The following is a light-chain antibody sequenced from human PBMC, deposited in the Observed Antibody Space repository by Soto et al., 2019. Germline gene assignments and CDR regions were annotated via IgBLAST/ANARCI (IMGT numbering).Light chain of an antibody. J-gene: IGKJ3*01. CDR2: DAS. CDR1: QSISSW. V-gene: IGKV1-33*01. Sequence: DIQMTQSPSTLSASVGDRVTITCRASQSISSWLAWYQQKPGKAPKLLIYDASNLETGVPSRFSGSGSGTDFTFTISSLQPEDIATYYCQQYDNPPLFTFGPGTKVDIK. CDR3: QQYDNPPLFT.